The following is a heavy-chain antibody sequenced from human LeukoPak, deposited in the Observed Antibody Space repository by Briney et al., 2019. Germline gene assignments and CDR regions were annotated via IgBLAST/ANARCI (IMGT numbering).Heavy chain of an antibody. D-gene: IGHD1-1*01. CDR3: ARVSWSPGTSYYYMDV. V-gene: IGHV4-4*07. J-gene: IGHJ6*03. Sequence: SETLSLTCTVSGGSLSSYYCTWIREPAGKGLEWIGHINTSGNTKYNPSLKSRVTISVDTSKNQFSLKLSSVTAADTAVYFCARVSWSPGTSYYYMDVWGKGTTVTVSS. CDR2: INTSGNT. CDR1: GGSLSSYY.